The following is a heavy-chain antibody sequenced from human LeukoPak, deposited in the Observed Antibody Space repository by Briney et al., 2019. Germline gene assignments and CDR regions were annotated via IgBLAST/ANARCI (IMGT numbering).Heavy chain of an antibody. CDR3: ARWGRLWLWGGEFDY. D-gene: IGHD3-16*01. J-gene: IGHJ4*02. CDR1: GYSISSGYY. CDR2: IYHSGST. Sequence: PSETLSLTCAVSGYSISSGYYWGWIRQPPGKGLEWIGSIYHSGSTHYNPSLKSRVTISVDTSKNQFSLKLSSVTAADTAVYYGARWGRLWLWGGEFDYWGQGTLVTVSS. V-gene: IGHV4-38-2*01.